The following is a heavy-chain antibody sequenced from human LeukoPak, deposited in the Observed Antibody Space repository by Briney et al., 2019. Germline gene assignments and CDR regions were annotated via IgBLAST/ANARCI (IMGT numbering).Heavy chain of an antibody. J-gene: IGHJ3*02. CDR1: GGSFSGYY. CDR2: IYTSGST. Sequence: PSETLSLTCAVYGGSFSGYYWSWIRQPAGKGLEWIGRIYTSGSTNYNPSLKSRVTMSVDTSKNQFSLKLSSVTAADTAVYYYARDGDYCSSTSCEIEGDAFDIWGQGTMVTVSS. CDR3: ARDGDYCSSTSCEIEGDAFDI. V-gene: IGHV4-4*07. D-gene: IGHD2-2*01.